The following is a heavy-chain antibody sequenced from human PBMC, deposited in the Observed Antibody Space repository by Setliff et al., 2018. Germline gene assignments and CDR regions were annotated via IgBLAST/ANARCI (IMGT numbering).Heavy chain of an antibody. Sequence: PSETLSLTCTVSGDSISSYYWSWIRQPPGKGLEWIGYIHNGGSTKYNPSLGSRITMSVDTSKNQFSLKLSSVTAADTAVYYCARFLDCTGGSCYPNDAFDIWGQGTMVTVSS. V-gene: IGHV4-59*01. CDR1: GDSISSYY. CDR3: ARFLDCTGGSCYPNDAFDI. D-gene: IGHD2-15*01. J-gene: IGHJ3*02. CDR2: IHNGGST.